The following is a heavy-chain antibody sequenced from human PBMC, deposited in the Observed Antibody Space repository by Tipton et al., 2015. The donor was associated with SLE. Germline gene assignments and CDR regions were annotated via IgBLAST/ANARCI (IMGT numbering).Heavy chain of an antibody. CDR1: GYTFTTYA. CDR2: INTNTGNP. J-gene: IGHJ4*02. D-gene: IGHD2-2*02. Sequence: QLVQSGAEVKNPGASVKVSCKASGYTFTTYAINWVRQAPGQGLEWMGWINTNTGNPTYAQGFTGRFVFSLDTSVSTAYLQISSRKAEDIAGDFFARTFIPGPDYWGQGTLVTVSS. V-gene: IGHV7-4-1*02. CDR3: ARTFIPGPDY.